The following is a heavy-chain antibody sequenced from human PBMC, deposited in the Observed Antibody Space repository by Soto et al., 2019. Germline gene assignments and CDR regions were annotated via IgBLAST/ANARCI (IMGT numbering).Heavy chain of an antibody. CDR1: GFSLSTSGVG. J-gene: IGHJ3*02. D-gene: IGHD3-16*01. CDR2: IYWDDDK. V-gene: IGHV2-5*02. CDR3: PHRRGFHLGLGNYDAFDI. Sequence: SGPTLVNPTQTLTLTCTFSGFSLSTSGVGVGWIRQPPGKALEWLALIYWDDDKRYSPSLKSRLTITKDTSKKQVVLTITNMEPVDTAIFSFPHRRGFHLGLGNYDAFDIGGKGTRV.